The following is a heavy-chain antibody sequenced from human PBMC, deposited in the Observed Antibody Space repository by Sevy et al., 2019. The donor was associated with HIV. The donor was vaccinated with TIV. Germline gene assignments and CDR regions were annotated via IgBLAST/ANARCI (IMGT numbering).Heavy chain of an antibody. V-gene: IGHV4-59*13. CDR1: GGSISSYY. CDR2: IYYSGST. J-gene: IGHJ6*02. Sequence: SESLSLTCTVSGGSISSYYWSWIRQPPGKGLEWIGYIYYSGSTNYNPSIKSRVTISVDTSKNQFSLKLSSVTAADTAVYYCAVTGGNYYGSGSWSPYYYGMDVWGQGTTVTVSS. D-gene: IGHD3-10*01. CDR3: AVTGGNYYGSGSWSPYYYGMDV.